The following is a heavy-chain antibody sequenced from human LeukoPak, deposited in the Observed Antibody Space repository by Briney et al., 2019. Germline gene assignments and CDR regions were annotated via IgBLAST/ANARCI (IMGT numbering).Heavy chain of an antibody. CDR3: ARDNINYYDSSGYHPP. V-gene: IGHV4-34*01. J-gene: IGHJ5*02. Sequence: PSETLSLTCAVYGGSFSGYYWSWIRQPPGKGLEWIGEINHSGSTNYNPSLKSRVTISVDTSKNQFSLKLSSATAADTAVYYCARDNINYYDSSGYHPPWGQGTLVTVSS. CDR1: GGSFSGYY. D-gene: IGHD3-22*01. CDR2: INHSGST.